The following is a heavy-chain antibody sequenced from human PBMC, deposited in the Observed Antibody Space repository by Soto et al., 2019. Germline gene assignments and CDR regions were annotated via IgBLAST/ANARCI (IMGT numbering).Heavy chain of an antibody. J-gene: IGHJ6*02. V-gene: IGHV1-3*01. D-gene: IGHD6-6*01. Sequence: GASVKVSCKASGYTFTSYARHWVRQAPGQRLEWMGWINAGNGNTKYSQKFQGRVTITRDTSASTAYMELSSLRSEDTAVYYCARMDSNSFRFANYYYGMAVWGQGTTVTVS. CDR3: ARMDSNSFRFANYYYGMAV. CDR1: GYTFTSYA. CDR2: INAGNGNT.